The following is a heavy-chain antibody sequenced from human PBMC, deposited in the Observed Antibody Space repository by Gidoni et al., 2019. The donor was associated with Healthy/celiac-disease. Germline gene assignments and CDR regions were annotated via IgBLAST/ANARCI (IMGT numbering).Heavy chain of an antibody. J-gene: IGHJ6*02. D-gene: IGHD1-26*01. CDR3: ARGKSGSYQTWESHYYYGMDV. CDR2: IIPIFGTA. CDR1: GGTFSSYA. Sequence: QVQLVQSGAGVKKPGSPVKVSCKASGGTFSSYAISWVRQAPGQGLEWMGGIIPIFGTANYAQKFQGRVTITADESTSTAYMELSSLRSEDTAVYYCARGKSGSYQTWESHYYYGMDVWGQGTTVTVSS. V-gene: IGHV1-69*01.